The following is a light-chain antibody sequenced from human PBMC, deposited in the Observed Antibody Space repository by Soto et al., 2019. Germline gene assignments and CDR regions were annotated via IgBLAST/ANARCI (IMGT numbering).Light chain of an antibody. CDR2: DVS. CDR1: SSDVGGYHY. V-gene: IGLV2-14*01. CDR3: SSYTTSSTYV. J-gene: IGLJ1*01. Sequence: QSVLTQPASVSGSPGQSITISCTGTSSDVGGYHYVSWYQQHPGKAPKVMIYDVSNRPSGVSNRFSGSKSGNTASLTISGLQAEDEADYYCSSYTTSSTYVFGTGTKVTVL.